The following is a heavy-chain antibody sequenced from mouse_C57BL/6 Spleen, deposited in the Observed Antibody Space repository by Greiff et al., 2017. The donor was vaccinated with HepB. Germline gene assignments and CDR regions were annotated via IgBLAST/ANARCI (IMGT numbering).Heavy chain of an antibody. CDR2: IYPGDGDT. CDR1: GYAFSSPW. V-gene: IGHV1-82*01. Sequence: VQLQESGPELVKPGASVKISCKASGYAFSSPWMNWVKQRPGKGLEWIGRIYPGDGDTNYNGKFKGKATLTADKSSSTAYMQLSSLTSEDSAVYFCAGVGNPFDYWGQGTTLTVSS. CDR3: AGVGNPFDY. D-gene: IGHD2-1*01. J-gene: IGHJ2*01.